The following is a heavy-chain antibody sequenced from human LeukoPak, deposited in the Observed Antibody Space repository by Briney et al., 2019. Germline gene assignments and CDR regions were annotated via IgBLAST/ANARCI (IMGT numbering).Heavy chain of an antibody. CDR3: AKDRTDYDSSGYYYGEYFQH. V-gene: IGHV3-11*01. D-gene: IGHD3-22*01. J-gene: IGHJ1*01. CDR1: GFTFSDYY. CDR2: ISSSGSTI. Sequence: GGSLRLSCAASGFTFSDYYMSWIRQAPGKGLEWVSYISSSGSTIYYADSVKGRFTISRDNAKNSLYLQMNSLRAEDTAVYYCAKDRTDYDSSGYYYGEYFQHWGQGTLVTVSS.